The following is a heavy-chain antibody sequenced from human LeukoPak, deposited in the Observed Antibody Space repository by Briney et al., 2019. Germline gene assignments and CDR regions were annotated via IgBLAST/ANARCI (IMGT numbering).Heavy chain of an antibody. CDR2: IYSGGNT. V-gene: IGHV3-53*01. Sequence: GGSLRLSCAASGFTVSGNYMSWVRQAPGKGLEWVSVIYSGGNTYYADSVKGRFTISRDNSRNTLYLQINGLNTEDTAMYYCARGPIISAFDIWGQGTMVTVSS. CDR1: GFTVSGNY. CDR3: ARGPIISAFDI. J-gene: IGHJ3*02.